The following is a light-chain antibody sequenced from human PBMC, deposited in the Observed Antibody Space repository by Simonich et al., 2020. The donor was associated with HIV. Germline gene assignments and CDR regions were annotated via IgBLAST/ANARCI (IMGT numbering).Light chain of an antibody. CDR1: QDIRSA. V-gene: IGKV1-12*01. CDR2: AAS. J-gene: IGKJ1*01. CDR3: QQANTFPRT. Sequence: IQLTQSPSSLSASVGDRVTITFRTSQDIRSALAWYQQKPGKAPKLLIYAASSLQSGVPSRFSGGGSGTHFTLTISSLQPEDFATYYCQQANTFPRTFGQGTKVEIK.